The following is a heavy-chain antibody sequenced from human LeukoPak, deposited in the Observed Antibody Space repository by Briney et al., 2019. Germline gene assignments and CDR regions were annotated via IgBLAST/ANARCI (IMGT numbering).Heavy chain of an antibody. Sequence: GGSLRLSCAASGFTFSRYNLHWVRQAPGKGLEWVAVKSYDGRNTFYADSEKGRFTISRDNSKNTVYLQMNSLRAEDTAVYYCAREQSSGWPDYWGQGTLVTVSS. D-gene: IGHD6-19*01. CDR2: KSYDGRNT. J-gene: IGHJ4*02. CDR3: AREQSSGWPDY. CDR1: GFTFSRYN. V-gene: IGHV3-30*03.